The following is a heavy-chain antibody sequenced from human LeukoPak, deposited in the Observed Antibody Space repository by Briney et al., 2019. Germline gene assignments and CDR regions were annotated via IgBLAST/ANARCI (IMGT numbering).Heavy chain of an antibody. V-gene: IGHV1-18*01. D-gene: IGHD1-20*01. CDR1: GYTFTTYG. Sequence: GASVKVSCKASGYTFTTYGITWVRQAPGQGLEWMGWSSAYNGNTNYAQKLQGRVTMTTYTSTSTAYMELRSLRSDDTAVYYCARRVTGTTFGLDYWGQGTLVTVSS. CDR3: ARRVTGTTFGLDY. J-gene: IGHJ4*02. CDR2: SSAYNGNT.